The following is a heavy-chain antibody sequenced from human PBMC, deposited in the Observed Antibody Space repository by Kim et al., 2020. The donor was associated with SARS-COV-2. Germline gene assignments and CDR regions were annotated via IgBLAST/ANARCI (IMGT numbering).Heavy chain of an antibody. CDR2: IRSKADNYAT. J-gene: IGHJ6*02. CDR1: GFTFSDSR. CDR3: SLSMDV. Sequence: GGSLRLSCAASGFTFSDSRVHWVRQASGKGLEWVGRIRSKADNYATAYAASVEGRFTISRDDAKNTAYLQMNSLKTEDTAVYYCSLSMDVWGQGTPVTVSS. V-gene: IGHV3-73*01.